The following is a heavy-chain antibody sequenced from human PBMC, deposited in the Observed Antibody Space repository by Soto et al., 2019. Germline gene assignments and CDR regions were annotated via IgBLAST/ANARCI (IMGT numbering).Heavy chain of an antibody. V-gene: IGHV3-73*01. Sequence: GGSLRLSCAASGFTFSGSAMHWVRQASGKGLEWVGRIRSKANSYATAYAASVKGRFTISRDDSKNTAYLQMNSLKTEDTAVYYCTTHGGSYLPSDYWGQGTLVTVSS. J-gene: IGHJ4*02. CDR2: IRSKANSYAT. CDR1: GFTFSGSA. CDR3: TTHGGSYLPSDY. D-gene: IGHD1-26*01.